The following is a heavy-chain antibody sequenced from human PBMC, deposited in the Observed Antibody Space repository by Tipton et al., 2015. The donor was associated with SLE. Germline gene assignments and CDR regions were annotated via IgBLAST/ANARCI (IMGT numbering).Heavy chain of an antibody. J-gene: IGHJ3*02. D-gene: IGHD3-16*01. CDR2: INPSGGST. V-gene: IGHV1-46*01. CDR3: ARDSEGWGRGGSAFDI. CDR1: GYTFTSYY. Sequence: QSGPEVKKPGASVKVSCKASGYTFTSYYMHWVRQAPGQGLEWMGIINPSGGSTSYAQKFQGRVTMTRDTSISTAYMELSRLRSDDTAVYYCARDSEGWGRGGSAFDIWGQGTMVTVPS.